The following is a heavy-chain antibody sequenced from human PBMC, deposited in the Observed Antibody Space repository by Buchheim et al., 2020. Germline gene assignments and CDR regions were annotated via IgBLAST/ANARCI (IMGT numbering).Heavy chain of an antibody. V-gene: IGHV4-59*12. Sequence: QVQLQESGPRLVKPSETLSLTCTVSGISITNFYWSWIRQPPGKGMEWIGSIYSSGSTNYNPSLKSRVTLLVDTSKNQCSLKLTSVTAADTAVYYCTRAMVNWFDPWGQGTL. CDR3: TRAMVNWFDP. J-gene: IGHJ5*02. D-gene: IGHD3-10*01. CDR1: GISITNFY. CDR2: IYSSGST.